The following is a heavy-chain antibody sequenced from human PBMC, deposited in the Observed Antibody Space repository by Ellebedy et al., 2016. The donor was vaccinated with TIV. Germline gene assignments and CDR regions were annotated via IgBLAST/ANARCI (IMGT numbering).Heavy chain of an antibody. CDR1: GYTFTSYY. J-gene: IGHJ4*02. Sequence: ASVKVSCXASGYTFTSYYMHWVRQAPGQGLEWMGVINPSGGSTSYAQKFQGRVTMTRDTSTSTVHMELSSLRSEDTAVYYCARKRHSSGWSLGYWGQGTQVTVSS. V-gene: IGHV1-46*01. CDR3: ARKRHSSGWSLGY. D-gene: IGHD6-19*01. CDR2: INPSGGST.